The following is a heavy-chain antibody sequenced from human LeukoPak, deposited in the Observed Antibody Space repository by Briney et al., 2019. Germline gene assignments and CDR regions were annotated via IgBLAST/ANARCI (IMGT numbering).Heavy chain of an antibody. D-gene: IGHD6-19*01. V-gene: IGHV3-9*01. Sequence: GGSLRLSCAASGFTFDDYAMHWVRQAPGKGLEWVSGISWNSGSIGYADSVKGRFTISRDNSKNTLYLQMNSLRAEDTAVYYCAKETGYSSGWYRGYFDYWGQGTLVTVSS. J-gene: IGHJ4*02. CDR1: GFTFDDYA. CDR2: ISWNSGSI. CDR3: AKETGYSSGWYRGYFDY.